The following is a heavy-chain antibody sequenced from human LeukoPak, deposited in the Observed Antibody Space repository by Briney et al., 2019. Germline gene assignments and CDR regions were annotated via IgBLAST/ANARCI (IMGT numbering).Heavy chain of an antibody. CDR2: ISGSGGST. CDR1: GFTFSSYA. Sequence: GGSLRLSCAASGFTFSSYAMSWARQAPGKGLEWVSAISGSGGSTYYADSVKGRFTISRDNSKNTLYLQMNSLRAEDTAVYYCAKAGISMIVATYDYWGQGTLVTVSS. CDR3: AKAGISMIVATYDY. J-gene: IGHJ4*02. V-gene: IGHV3-23*01. D-gene: IGHD3-22*01.